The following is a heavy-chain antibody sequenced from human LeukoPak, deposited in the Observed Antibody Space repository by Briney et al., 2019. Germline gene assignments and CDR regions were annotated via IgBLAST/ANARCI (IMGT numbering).Heavy chain of an antibody. J-gene: IGHJ4*02. V-gene: IGHV3-30-3*01. D-gene: IGHD2-2*01. CDR3: ARDRGISSTSCSLDY. CDR1: GFTFSSYA. Sequence: GGSLRLSCAAYGFTFSSYAMHWVRQAPGKGLEWVAVISYDGSNKYYADSVKGRFTISRDNSKNTLYLQMNSLRAEDTAVYYCARDRGISSTSCSLDYWGQGTLVTVSS. CDR2: ISYDGSNK.